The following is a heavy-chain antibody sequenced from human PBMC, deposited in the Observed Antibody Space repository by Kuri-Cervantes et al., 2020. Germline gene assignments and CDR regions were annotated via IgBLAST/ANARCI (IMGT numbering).Heavy chain of an antibody. CDR1: GFTFSSYA. V-gene: IGHV3-23*01. D-gene: IGHD6-13*01. Sequence: GESLKISCAASGFTFSSYAMSWVRQAPGKGLEWVSAISGSGGSTYYADSVKGRFTISRDNSKNTLYLQMDSLRAEDTAVYYCANLVAAAGGEDYWGQGTLVTVSS. CDR2: ISGSGGST. CDR3: ANLVAAAGGEDY. J-gene: IGHJ4*02.